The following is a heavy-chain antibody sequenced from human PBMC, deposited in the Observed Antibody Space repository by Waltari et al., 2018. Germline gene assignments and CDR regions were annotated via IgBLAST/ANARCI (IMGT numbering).Heavy chain of an antibody. J-gene: IGHJ6*02. Sequence: QVQLQESGPGLVKPSETLSLTCTVSGGSISSYYWSWIRQPPGKGLEWIGYIYYSGNTNYNPSLKRRVTISVDTSKNQFSLKLSSVTAADTAVYYCARDRGYCSSTSCYGGLYYYYGMDVWGQGTTVTVSS. CDR2: IYYSGNT. D-gene: IGHD2-2*01. V-gene: IGHV4-59*01. CDR1: GGSISSYY. CDR3: ARDRGYCSSTSCYGGLYYYYGMDV.